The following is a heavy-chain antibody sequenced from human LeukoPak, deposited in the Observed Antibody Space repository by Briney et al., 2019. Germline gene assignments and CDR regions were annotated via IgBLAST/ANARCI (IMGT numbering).Heavy chain of an antibody. D-gene: IGHD2-15*01. J-gene: IGHJ3*02. CDR2: IQYDGSNK. CDR1: AFIFSSYG. CDR3: SRPGYCSGDTCYVAFDI. Sequence: GGSLRLSCAASAFIFSSYGMHWVRQAPGKGLEWVAYIQYDGSNKQYADSVKGRFTISRDNAKSSLYLQMNSLRAEDTAVYYCSRPGYCSGDTCYVAFDIWGQGIMVTVSS. V-gene: IGHV3-30*02.